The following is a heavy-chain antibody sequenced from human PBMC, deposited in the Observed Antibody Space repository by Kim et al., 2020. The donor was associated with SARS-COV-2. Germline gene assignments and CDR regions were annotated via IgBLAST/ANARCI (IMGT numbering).Heavy chain of an antibody. J-gene: IGHJ6*02. CDR2: IRSKANSYAT. CDR3: TKEKRFLEWLSYYYYGMDV. Sequence: GGSLRLSCAASGFTFSGSAMHWVRQASGKGLEWVGRIRSKANSYATAYAASVKGRFTISRDDSKNTAYLQMNSLKTEDTAVYYCTKEKRFLEWLSYYYYGMDVWGQGTTVTVSS. D-gene: IGHD3-3*01. V-gene: IGHV3-73*01. CDR1: GFTFSGSA.